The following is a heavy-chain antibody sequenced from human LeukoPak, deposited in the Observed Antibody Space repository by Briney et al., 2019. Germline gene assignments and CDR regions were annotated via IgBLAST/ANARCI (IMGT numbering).Heavy chain of an antibody. CDR3: ATGSAGNLYYYYYMDV. J-gene: IGHJ6*03. Sequence: SVKLSCKASGGTFSSYAISWVRQAPGQGLEWMGRIIPIFGTANYAQKVQGRVTITADKSTSTAYMELSSLRAEDTAVYYCATGSAGNLYYYYYMDVWGKGTTVTVSS. D-gene: IGHD1-14*01. CDR2: IIPIFGTA. CDR1: GGTFSSYA. V-gene: IGHV1-69*06.